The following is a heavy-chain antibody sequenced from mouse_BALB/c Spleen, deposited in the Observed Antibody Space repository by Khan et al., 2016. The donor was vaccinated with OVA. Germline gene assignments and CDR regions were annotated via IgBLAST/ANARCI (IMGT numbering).Heavy chain of an antibody. CDR3: ARFHGEY. J-gene: IGHJ2*01. CDR1: GYTFKDYV. CDR2: MNTYTGKP. V-gene: IGHV9-3-1*01. Sequence: QIQLVQSGPELMKPGETVKISCKAFGYTFKDYVMNWVKQSPGEGLKWMGWMNTYTGKPTYAADFEGRFAFSLATSANPAYLQISSLKDGDTATYFCARFHGEYWGQGTALTVSS.